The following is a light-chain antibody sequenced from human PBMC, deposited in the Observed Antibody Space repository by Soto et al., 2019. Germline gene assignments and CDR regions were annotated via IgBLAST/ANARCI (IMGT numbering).Light chain of an antibody. J-gene: IGKJ1*01. V-gene: IGKV3-15*01. CDR1: QGVSSS. CDR3: QQYNKWPPWT. Sequence: EIVMTQSPAPLSVSAGDRASLSCRASQGVSSSIAWYPQKPGQAPRLLIYGASIRATGIPARFRGSGSGTEFTLTISSLHSEDFAVYYCQQYNKWPPWTFGQGTKVVIK. CDR2: GAS.